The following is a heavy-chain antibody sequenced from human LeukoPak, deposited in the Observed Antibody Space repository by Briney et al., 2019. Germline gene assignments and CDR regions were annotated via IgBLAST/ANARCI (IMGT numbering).Heavy chain of an antibody. Sequence: SETLSLTCTVSGGSISSYYWSWIRQPPGKGLEWIGYIYYSGSTNYNPSLKSRVTISVDTSKNQFSLKLSSVTAADTAVYYCARHVLIAAAGRTYYFDYWGQGTLVTVSS. CDR2: IYYSGST. CDR1: GGSISSYY. V-gene: IGHV4-59*08. CDR3: ARHVLIAAAGRTYYFDY. J-gene: IGHJ4*02. D-gene: IGHD6-13*01.